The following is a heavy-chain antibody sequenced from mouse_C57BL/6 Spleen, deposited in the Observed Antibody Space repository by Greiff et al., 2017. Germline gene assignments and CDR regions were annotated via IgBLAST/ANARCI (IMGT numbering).Heavy chain of an antibody. CDR2: IDPSDSYT. CDR3: ASQGGSYGYYFDY. CDR1: GYTFTSYW. D-gene: IGHD1-1*02. Sequence: QVQLQQPGAELVMPGASVKLSCKASGYTFTSYWMHWVKQRPGQGLEWIGEIDPSDSYTNYNQKFKGKSTLTVDKSSSTAYMQLSSLTSEDSAVYYCASQGGSYGYYFDYWGQGTTLTVSS. V-gene: IGHV1-69*01. J-gene: IGHJ2*01.